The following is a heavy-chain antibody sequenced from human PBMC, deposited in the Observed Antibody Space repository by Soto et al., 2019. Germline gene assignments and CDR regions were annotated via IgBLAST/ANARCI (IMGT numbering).Heavy chain of an antibody. V-gene: IGHV3-11*06. Sequence: QVQLVESGGGLVKPGGSLRLSCAASGFTFSDSYMSWIRQAPEKGLEWVSYINSGSSYTNYADSVKGRFTISRDNTKNSLYLQMNSLRGDDTAVYYCVSSLDRGCLQLTPDQWGQGTLVTVSS. J-gene: IGHJ5*02. CDR3: VSSLDRGCLQLTPDQ. CDR1: GFTFSDSY. CDR2: INSGSSYT. D-gene: IGHD3-10*01.